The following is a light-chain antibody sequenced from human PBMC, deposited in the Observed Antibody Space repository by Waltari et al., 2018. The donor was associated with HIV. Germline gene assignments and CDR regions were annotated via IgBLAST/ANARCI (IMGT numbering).Light chain of an antibody. V-gene: IGKV3-20*01. J-gene: IGKJ2*01. CDR3: QQLVAARSEVTDT. Sequence: EIVLTQSPGTLSLSPGERATLSCRASQSVSSSYLAWYQQKPGQAPRLLIYGASSRATGIPDRFSGSGSGTDFTLTISRLEPEDFAVYYCQQLVAARSEVTDTFGQGTKLEIK. CDR2: GAS. CDR1: QSVSSSY.